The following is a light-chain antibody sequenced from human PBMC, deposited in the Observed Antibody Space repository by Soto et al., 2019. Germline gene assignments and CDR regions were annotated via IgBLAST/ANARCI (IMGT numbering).Light chain of an antibody. CDR3: QQYNDWPPLT. CDR2: GTS. V-gene: IGKV3-15*01. J-gene: IGKJ4*01. Sequence: EIVLTQSPATLSLSPWERATLSCRASQSVNINLAWYQQKPGQAPRLLIYGTSTRATGVPARFSGSGSGTEFTLTISNLQSEDFAVYYCQQYNDWPPLTFGGGTKVDIK. CDR1: QSVNIN.